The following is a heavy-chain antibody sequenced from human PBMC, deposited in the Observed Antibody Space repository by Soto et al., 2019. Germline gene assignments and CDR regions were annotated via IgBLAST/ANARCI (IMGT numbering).Heavy chain of an antibody. V-gene: IGHV3-21*01. D-gene: IGHD3-22*01. CDR1: GFTFSSYS. J-gene: IGHJ4*02. CDR2: ISSSSSYI. Sequence: GESLKISCAASGFTFSSYSMNWVRQAPGKGLEWVSSISSSSSYIYYADSVKGRFTISRDNAKNSLYLQMNSLRAEDTAVYYCAILAGTYYYDSSGYYYRDFDYWGQGTLVTVSS. CDR3: AILAGTYYYDSSGYYYRDFDY.